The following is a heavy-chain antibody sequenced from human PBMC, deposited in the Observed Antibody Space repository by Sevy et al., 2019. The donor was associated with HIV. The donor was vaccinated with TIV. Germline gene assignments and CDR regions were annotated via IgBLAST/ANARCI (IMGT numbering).Heavy chain of an antibody. J-gene: IGHJ6*03. CDR1: GFTFSSYS. CDR2: ISSSSSTI. CDR3: VRAQPLTNYYYYMDV. Sequence: GGSLRLSCAASGFTFSSYSMNWVRQAPGKGLEWVSYISSSSSTIYYADSVKGRFTISRDNAKNSLYLQMNSLRDEDTAVYYCVRAQPLTNYYYYMDVWGKGTTVTVSS. D-gene: IGHD2-2*01. V-gene: IGHV3-48*02.